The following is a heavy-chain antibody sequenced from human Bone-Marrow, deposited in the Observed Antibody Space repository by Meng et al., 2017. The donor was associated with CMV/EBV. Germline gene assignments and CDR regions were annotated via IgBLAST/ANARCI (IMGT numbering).Heavy chain of an antibody. CDR3: ARGYLRVVVPAAPPRDDAFDI. J-gene: IGHJ3*02. D-gene: IGHD2-2*01. CDR1: GGTFISYA. V-gene: IGHV1-69*05. CDR2: IIPIFGTA. Sequence: SVKVSCKASGGTFISYAISWVRQAPGQGLEWMGGIIPIFGTANYAQKFQGRVTITTDESTSTAYMELSSLRSEDTAVYYCARGYLRVVVPAAPPRDDAFDIWGQGTMVTVSS.